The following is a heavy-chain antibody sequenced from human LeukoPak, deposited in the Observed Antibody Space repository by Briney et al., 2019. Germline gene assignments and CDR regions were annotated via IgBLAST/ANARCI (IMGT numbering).Heavy chain of an antibody. J-gene: IGHJ4*02. Sequence: GGSLRLSCAASGFTFSSYWMHWVRQAPGRGLVWVSRINTDGSSTSYADSVKGRFTVSRDNADNTMFLQMNSVRDEDTAVYYCATKQWLAPPPDSWGQGTPVTVSS. V-gene: IGHV3-74*01. CDR1: GFTFSSYW. CDR2: INTDGSST. CDR3: ATKQWLAPPPDS. D-gene: IGHD6-19*01.